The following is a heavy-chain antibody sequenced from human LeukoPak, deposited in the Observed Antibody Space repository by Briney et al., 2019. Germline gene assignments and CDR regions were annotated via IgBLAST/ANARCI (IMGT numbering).Heavy chain of an antibody. V-gene: IGHV5-51*01. CDR3: ARDRDGYNLDF. CDR2: IYPGDSDT. D-gene: IGHD5-24*01. J-gene: IGHJ3*01. Sequence: GESLKISCKGSGYSFTGYWIGWVRQMPGKGLEWMGIIYPGDSDTIYSPSFQGHVTISADKSSSTAYLEWSNLKASDTAMYYCARDRDGYNLDFWGQGTMVTVSS. CDR1: GYSFTGYW.